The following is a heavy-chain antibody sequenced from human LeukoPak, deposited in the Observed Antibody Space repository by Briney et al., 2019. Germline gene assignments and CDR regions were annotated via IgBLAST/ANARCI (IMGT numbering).Heavy chain of an antibody. CDR2: MHYTGNT. D-gene: IGHD1-26*01. CDR3: ARHLSGSSWFDP. Sequence: PSETLSLTCTVSGDSITGGDYSWTWIRQPPGKGIEWVAYMHYTGNTYYNSSLKSRLTISVDTSKNQFSLRLSFVTAADTAMYYCARHLSGSSWFDPWGQRTLVTVSS. CDR1: GDSITGGDYS. V-gene: IGHV4-30-4*08. J-gene: IGHJ5*02.